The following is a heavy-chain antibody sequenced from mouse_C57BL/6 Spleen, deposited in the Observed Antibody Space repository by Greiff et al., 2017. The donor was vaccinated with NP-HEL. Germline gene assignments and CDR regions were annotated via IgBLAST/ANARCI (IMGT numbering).Heavy chain of an antibody. J-gene: IGHJ4*01. CDR1: GFTFSSYA. V-gene: IGHV5-9-1*02. Sequence: EVKLVESGGGLVKPGGSLKLSCAASGFTFSSYAMSWVRQTPEKRLEWVTYISSGGDYIYYADTVKGRFTISRDNARNTLYLQMSSLKSEDTAMYYCTRDGTTVVATSMDYWGQGTSVTVSS. CDR3: TRDGTTVVATSMDY. D-gene: IGHD1-1*01. CDR2: ISSGGDYI.